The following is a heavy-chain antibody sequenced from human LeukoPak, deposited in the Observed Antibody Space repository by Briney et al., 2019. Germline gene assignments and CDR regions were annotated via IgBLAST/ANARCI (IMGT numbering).Heavy chain of an antibody. Sequence: SQTLSLTCTVSGGSISSGGYYWSWIRQHPGKGLEWIGYIYYSGSTYYNPSLKSRVTISVDTSKNQFSLKLSSVTAADTAVYYCARDLKGQLGHWFDPWGQGTLVTVSS. V-gene: IGHV4-31*03. CDR3: ARDLKGQLGHWFDP. D-gene: IGHD6-6*01. CDR2: IYYSGST. CDR1: GGSISSGGYY. J-gene: IGHJ5*02.